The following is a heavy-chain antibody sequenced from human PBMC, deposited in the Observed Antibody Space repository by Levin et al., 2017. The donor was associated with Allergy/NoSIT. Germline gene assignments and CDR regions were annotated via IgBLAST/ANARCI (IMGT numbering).Heavy chain of an antibody. CDR3: AKCSGGSCYNAFDI. Sequence: GGSLRLSCAASGFTFSSYGMSWVRQAPGKGLAWVSAISGNGDSTYYADSVKGRFTISRDNSKNTLYLQMNSLRAEDTAVYYCAKCSGGSCYNAFDIWGQGTMVTVSS. D-gene: IGHD2-15*01. V-gene: IGHV3-23*01. CDR1: GFTFSSYG. J-gene: IGHJ3*02. CDR2: ISGNGDST.